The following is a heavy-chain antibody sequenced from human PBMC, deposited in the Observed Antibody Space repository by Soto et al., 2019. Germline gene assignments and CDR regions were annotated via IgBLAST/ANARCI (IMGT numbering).Heavy chain of an antibody. CDR2: SSWNSGSI. V-gene: IGHV3-9*01. CDR3: PKSIGYYYGSGKAYYYYGMDV. CDR1: GFTFDDYA. Sequence: SLRLSCAASGFTFDDYAMHWVRHAPGKGLEWVSGSSWNSGSIGYADSVKGRFTISRDNAKNSLYLQMNSLRDEDTALYYCPKSIGYYYGSGKAYYYYGMDVWGQGTTVSVSS. J-gene: IGHJ6*02. D-gene: IGHD3-10*01.